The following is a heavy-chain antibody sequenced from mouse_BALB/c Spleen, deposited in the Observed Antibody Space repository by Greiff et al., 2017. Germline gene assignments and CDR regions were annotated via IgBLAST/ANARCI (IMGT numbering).Heavy chain of an antibody. CDR3: TREPFAY. J-gene: IGHJ3*01. Sequence: VQLKQPGAELVKPGASVKMSCKASGYTFTNYWMHWVKQRPGLGLEWIGVIDPSVSYTSYNQKFKGKATLTVDTSSSTAYMQLSSLTSEDSAVYYCTREPFAYWGQGTLVTVSA. CDR2: IDPSVSYT. V-gene: IGHV1S127*01. CDR1: GYTFTNYW.